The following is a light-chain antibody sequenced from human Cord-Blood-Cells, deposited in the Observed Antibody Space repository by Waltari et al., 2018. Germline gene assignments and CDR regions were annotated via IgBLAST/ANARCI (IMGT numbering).Light chain of an antibody. J-gene: IGLJ2*01. CDR1: SSDVGGYNY. Sequence: QSALTQPRSVSGSPGQSVTLPCTGTSSDVGGYNYLSWYQQHPGKAPKLMIYDVSKRPSGVPDRFSGSKSGNTASLTISGLQAEDEADYYCCSYAGSYTLVFGGGTKLTVL. CDR2: DVS. V-gene: IGLV2-11*01. CDR3: CSYAGSYTLV.